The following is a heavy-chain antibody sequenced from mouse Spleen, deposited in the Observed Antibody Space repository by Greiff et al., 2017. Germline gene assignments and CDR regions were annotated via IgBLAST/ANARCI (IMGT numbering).Heavy chain of an antibody. CDR3: ARDLEYDGYSFAY. V-gene: IGHV5-4*01. CDR2: ISDGGSYT. J-gene: IGHJ3*01. D-gene: IGHD2-3*01. CDR1: GFTFSSYA. Sequence: DVKLVESGGGLVKPGGSLKLSCAASGFTFSSYAMSWVRQTPEKRLEWVATISDGGSYTYYPDNVKGRFTISRDNAKNNLYLQMSHLKSEDTAMYYCARDLEYDGYSFAYWGQGTLVTVSA.